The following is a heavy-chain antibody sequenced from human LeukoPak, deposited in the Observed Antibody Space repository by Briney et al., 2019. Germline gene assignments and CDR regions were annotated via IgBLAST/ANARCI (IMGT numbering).Heavy chain of an antibody. CDR2: ISAYNGNT. CDR1: GYTFTSYG. V-gene: IGHV1-18*01. J-gene: IGHJ4*02. D-gene: IGHD3-16*02. CDR3: ARDLVPYYDYVWGSYRYSLLDY. Sequence: ASVKVSCKASGYTFTSYGISWVRQAPGQGLEWMGWISAYNGNTNYAQKLQGRVTMTTDTSTSTAYMELRSLRSDDTPVYYCARDLVPYYDYVWGSYRYSLLDYWGQGTLVTVSS.